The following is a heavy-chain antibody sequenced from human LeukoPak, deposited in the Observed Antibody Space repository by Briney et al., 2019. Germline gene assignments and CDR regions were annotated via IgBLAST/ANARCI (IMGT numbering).Heavy chain of an antibody. CDR1: GGSIISSSSY. CDR2: IYYNGNT. J-gene: IGHJ4*02. D-gene: IGHD6-19*01. CDR3: ARESSRGRFDY. V-gene: IGHV4-39*02. Sequence: SETLSLTCTVSGGSIISSSSYWGWIRQPPKKGLEWIGAIYYNGNTYYNRSLRSRVTMSVDTSKNQFSLKLNSVTPEDTAMYYCARESSRGRFDYWGQGTLVTVSS.